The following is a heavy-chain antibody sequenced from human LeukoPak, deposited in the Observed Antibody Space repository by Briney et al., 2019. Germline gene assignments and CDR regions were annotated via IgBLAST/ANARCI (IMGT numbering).Heavy chain of an antibody. Sequence: PGGSLRLSCAASGFTFSSYAMSWVRQAPGKGLEWVSAISGSGGSTYYADSVKGRFTISRDNSKNTLYLQMNSLRAEDTAVYYCAKAGCSSTSCFNWFDPWGQGTLVTVSS. CDR3: AKAGCSSTSCFNWFDP. V-gene: IGHV3-23*01. D-gene: IGHD2-2*01. J-gene: IGHJ5*02. CDR1: GFTFSSYA. CDR2: ISGSGGST.